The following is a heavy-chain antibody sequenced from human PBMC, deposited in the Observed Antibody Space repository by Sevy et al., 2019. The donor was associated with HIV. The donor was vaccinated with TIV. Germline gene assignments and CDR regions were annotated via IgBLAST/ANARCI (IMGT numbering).Heavy chain of an antibody. D-gene: IGHD6-13*01. Sequence: GGSLRLSCAASGFTFSSYGMHWVRQAPGKGLEWVAVIWYDGSNKYYADSVKGRFTISRDNSKNTLYLQMNSLRAEDTAVYYCARDGAMYSSSWYYFDYCGQGTLVTVSS. V-gene: IGHV3-33*01. CDR2: IWYDGSNK. CDR1: GFTFSSYG. J-gene: IGHJ4*02. CDR3: ARDGAMYSSSWYYFDY.